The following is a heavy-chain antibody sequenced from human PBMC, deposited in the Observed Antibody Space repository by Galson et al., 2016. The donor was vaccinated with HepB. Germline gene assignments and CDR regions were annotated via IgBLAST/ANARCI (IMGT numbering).Heavy chain of an antibody. Sequence: SVKVSCKASGYTFTTSGISWVRQAPGQGLEWMGWISTYSGNTEYAQKFQGVLTLTTDSSTTTAYMELRSLRFDDTALYYCARDVQYRFDSWGQGTLVTVSS. D-gene: IGHD2/OR15-2a*01. CDR3: ARDVQYRFDS. CDR2: ISTYSGNT. V-gene: IGHV1-18*01. CDR1: GYTFTTSG. J-gene: IGHJ4*02.